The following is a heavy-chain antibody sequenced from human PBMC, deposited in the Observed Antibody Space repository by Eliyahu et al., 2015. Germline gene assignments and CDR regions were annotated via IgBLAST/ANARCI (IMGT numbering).Heavy chain of an antibody. CDR2: IGGSGRST. CDR1: GXXXXRXA. V-gene: IGHV3-23*04. Sequence: EVHLEESGGGLVQRGGSLRLSXAASGXXXXRXAMTWVRQGPGEGLEWVASIGGSGRSTYYPDSVKGRFIISRDNSKNILHLQINSLRDEDTAVYYCAKDASGSYFPHVGFDSWGRGNLVTVSS. CDR3: AKDASGSYFPHVGFDS. J-gene: IGHJ4*02. D-gene: IGHD1-26*01.